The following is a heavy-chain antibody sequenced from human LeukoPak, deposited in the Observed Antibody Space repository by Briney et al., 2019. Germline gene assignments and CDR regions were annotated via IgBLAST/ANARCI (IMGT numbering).Heavy chain of an antibody. CDR1: GGSISSSSYY. D-gene: IGHD6-13*01. V-gene: IGHV4-39*01. CDR2: IYYSGST. J-gene: IGHJ4*02. CDR3: ARHDGIAAPHDY. Sequence: SETLSLTCTVSGGSISSSSYYWGSIRQAPGKGLEWIGSIYYSGSTYYNPSLKSRVTISVDTSKNQFSLKLSSVTAADTAVYYCARHDGIAAPHDYWGQGTLVTVSS.